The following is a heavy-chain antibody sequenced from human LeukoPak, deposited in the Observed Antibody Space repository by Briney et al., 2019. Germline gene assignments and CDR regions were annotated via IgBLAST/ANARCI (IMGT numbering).Heavy chain of an antibody. J-gene: IGHJ4*02. CDR2: ISGSGGST. D-gene: IGHD6-6*01. CDR3: AKFGGVSSSSRGGY. V-gene: IGHV3-23*01. CDR1: GFTFSSYA. Sequence: GGSLRLSCAASGFTFSSYAMGWVRQAPGKELEWVSAISGSGGSTYYADSVKGRFTISRDNSKNTLYLQMNSLRAEDTAVYYCAKFGGVSSSSRGGYWGQGTLVTVSS.